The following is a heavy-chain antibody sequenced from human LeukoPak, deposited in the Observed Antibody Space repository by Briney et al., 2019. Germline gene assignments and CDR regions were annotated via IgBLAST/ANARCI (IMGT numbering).Heavy chain of an antibody. V-gene: IGHV3-30*03. CDR2: ISYDGSNK. CDR3: ARELVGGSYFDY. Sequence: GRSLRLSCAASGFTFSSYGMHWVRQAPGKGLEWVAVISYDGSNKYYADSVKGRFTISRDNSKNTLYLQMNSLRAEDTAVYYCARELVGGSYFDYWGQGTLVTVSS. D-gene: IGHD1-26*01. J-gene: IGHJ4*02. CDR1: GFTFSSYG.